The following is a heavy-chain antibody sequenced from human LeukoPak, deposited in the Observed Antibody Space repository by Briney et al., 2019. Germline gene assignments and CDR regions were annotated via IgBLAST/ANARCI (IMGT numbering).Heavy chain of an antibody. J-gene: IGHJ2*01. D-gene: IGHD6-19*01. CDR3: ARRQWLIWYFDL. V-gene: IGHV4-34*01. Sequence: SETLSLTCAVYGGSFSGYYWSWIRQPPGKGLEWIGEINHSGSTNYNPSLKSRVTISVDTSKNQFSLKLSSVTAADTAVYYCARRQWLIWYFDLWGRGTLVTVSS. CDR2: INHSGST. CDR1: GGSFSGYY.